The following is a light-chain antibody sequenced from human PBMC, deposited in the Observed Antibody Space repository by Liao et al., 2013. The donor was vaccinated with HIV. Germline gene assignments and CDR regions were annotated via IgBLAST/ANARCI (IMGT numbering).Light chain of an antibody. CDR1: NIGTKT. CDR3: QVWDSSSDHYV. Sequence: SFVLTQPPSVSVAPGQTARITCGGNNIGTKTVNWYQQRPGQAPVLLIYYDSDRPSGVPERFSGFNSGNTATLTISRVEAGDEADYYCQVWDSSSDHYVFGTGTKVTVL. V-gene: IGLV3-21*01. J-gene: IGLJ1*01. CDR2: YDS.